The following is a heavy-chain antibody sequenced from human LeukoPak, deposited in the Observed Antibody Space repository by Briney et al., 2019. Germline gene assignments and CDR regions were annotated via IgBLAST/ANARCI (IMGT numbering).Heavy chain of an antibody. V-gene: IGHV4-4*07. Sequence: SETLSLTCTVSGGSLSSYYWSWIRQPAGRGLEWTGRIYTSGSTNYSPSLKSRVTMSVHTSKNQFSLKLSSVTAADTAVYYCARGPGGGWELPLPFDYWRQGTLVSVSS. J-gene: IGHJ4*02. CDR3: ARGPGGGWELPLPFDY. D-gene: IGHD1-26*01. CDR2: IYTSGST. CDR1: GGSLSSYY.